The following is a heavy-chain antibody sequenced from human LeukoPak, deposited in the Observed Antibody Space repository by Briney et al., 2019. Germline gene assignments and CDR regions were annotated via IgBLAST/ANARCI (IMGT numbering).Heavy chain of an antibody. Sequence: ETLSLTCTVSGGSISSSRYYWGWVRQAPGKGLEWVSAISGSGGTTYYADSVKGRFTISRDNSKNTLYLQMNSLRAEDTAVYHCAKDSSSSNYYYGMDVWGQGTTVTVSS. J-gene: IGHJ6*02. D-gene: IGHD6-6*01. CDR3: AKDSSSSNYYYGMDV. CDR2: ISGSGGTT. V-gene: IGHV3-23*01. CDR1: GGSISSSRYY.